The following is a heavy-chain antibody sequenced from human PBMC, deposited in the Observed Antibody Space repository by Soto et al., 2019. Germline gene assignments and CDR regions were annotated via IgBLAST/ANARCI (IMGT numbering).Heavy chain of an antibody. V-gene: IGHV3-23*01. CDR2: ICGSGGDT. CDR1: GFTFRSYA. J-gene: IGHJ5*02. CDR3: GKNPGLKAAQNWFDP. Sequence: EVQLLESGGGLAQPGGSLRLSCVASGFTFRSYAMSWVRQAPGKGLEWVSSICGSGGDTFYADSVKGRFTISRDNSKNTLFLQMNNLGADDTAVYYWGKNPGLKAAQNWFDPLGQGTLVTVSS. D-gene: IGHD3-16*01.